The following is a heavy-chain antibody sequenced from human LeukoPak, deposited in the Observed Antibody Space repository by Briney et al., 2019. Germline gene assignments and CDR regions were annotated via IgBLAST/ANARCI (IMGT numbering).Heavy chain of an antibody. Sequence: GGSLRLSCAASGFIFSDYYMSWIRQAPGKGLEWVSYISSSSRYTNYADSVKGRFTISRDNAKNSLYLRMNSLRAEDTAVYYCARDWNGDDYFDYWGQGTLVTVSS. D-gene: IGHD1-1*01. CDR1: GFIFSDYY. CDR2: ISSSSRYT. CDR3: ARDWNGDDYFDY. J-gene: IGHJ4*02. V-gene: IGHV3-11*05.